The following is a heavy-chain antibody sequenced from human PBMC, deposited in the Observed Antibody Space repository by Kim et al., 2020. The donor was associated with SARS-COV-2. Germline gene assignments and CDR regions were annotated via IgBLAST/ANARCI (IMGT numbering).Heavy chain of an antibody. V-gene: IGHV4-31*03. CDR2: IYYSGST. CDR1: GGSISSGGYY. CDR3: ARGDYDILTGGADFDY. Sequence: SETLSLTCTVSGGSISSGGYYWSWIRQHPGKGLEWIGYIYYSGSTYYNPSLKSRVTISVDTSKNQFSLKLSSVTAADTAVYYCARGDYDILTGGADFDYWGQGTLVTVSS. J-gene: IGHJ4*02. D-gene: IGHD3-9*01.